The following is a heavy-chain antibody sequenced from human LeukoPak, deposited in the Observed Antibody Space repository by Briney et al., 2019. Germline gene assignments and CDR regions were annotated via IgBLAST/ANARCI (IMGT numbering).Heavy chain of an antibody. CDR1: GFTFSSYA. J-gene: IGHJ4*02. V-gene: IGHV3-15*01. CDR3: TTDLDY. CDR2: IKSKSDGGTI. Sequence: KTGGSLRLSCAASGFTFSSYAMSWVRQAPGKGLEWVGRIKSKSDGGTIDYAAPVKGRITMSRDDSRKTLSLEMNNLKTEDTGVYYCTTDLDYWGQGTLVTVSS.